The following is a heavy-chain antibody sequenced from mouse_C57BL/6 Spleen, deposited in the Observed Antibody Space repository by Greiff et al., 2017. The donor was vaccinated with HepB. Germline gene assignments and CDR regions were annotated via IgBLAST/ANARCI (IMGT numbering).Heavy chain of an antibody. CDR1: GYTFTSYW. J-gene: IGHJ2*01. CDR2: IYPGSGST. V-gene: IGHV1-55*01. CDR3: ASGIYYDYDNYFDY. D-gene: IGHD2-4*01. Sequence: QVQLKQPGAELVKPGASVKMSCKASGYTFTSYWITWVKQRPGQGLEWIGDIYPGSGSTNYNEKFKSKATLTVDTSSSTAYMQLSSLTSEDSAVYYCASGIYYDYDNYFDYWGQGTTLTVSS.